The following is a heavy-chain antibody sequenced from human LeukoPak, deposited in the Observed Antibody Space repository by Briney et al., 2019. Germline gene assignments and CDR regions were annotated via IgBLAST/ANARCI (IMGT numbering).Heavy chain of an antibody. Sequence: GGSLRLSCAASGFIFSNAWMSWVRQAPGKGLEWVGRIKSKTDGGTTDYAAPVKGRFTISRDDSKNTLYLQMNSLKTVDTAVYYCTTGATMIVVEEVDYWGQGTLVTVSS. CDR1: GFIFSNAW. J-gene: IGHJ4*02. V-gene: IGHV3-15*01. CDR3: TTGATMIVVEEVDY. CDR2: IKSKTDGGTT. D-gene: IGHD3-22*01.